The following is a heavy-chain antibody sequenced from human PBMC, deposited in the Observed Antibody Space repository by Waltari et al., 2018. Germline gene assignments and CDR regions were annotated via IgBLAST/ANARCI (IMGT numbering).Heavy chain of an antibody. V-gene: IGHV3-7*01. D-gene: IGHD6-13*01. CDR1: GFTFSSYW. J-gene: IGHJ6*02. CDR2: IKQDGSET. Sequence: EVQLVESGGGLVQPGGSLRLSCAASGFTFSSYWMSWVRQAPGKGLEWVANIKQDGSETYYVDSVKGRFTISRDNAKNSLYLQMNSLRAEDTAVYYCARSYSSSWANYYYYGMDVWGQGTTVTVSS. CDR3: ARSYSSSWANYYYYGMDV.